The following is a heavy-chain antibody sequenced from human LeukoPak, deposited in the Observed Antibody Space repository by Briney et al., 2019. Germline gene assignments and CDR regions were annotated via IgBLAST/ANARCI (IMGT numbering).Heavy chain of an antibody. V-gene: IGHV3-23*01. J-gene: IGHJ6*02. D-gene: IGHD3-16*01. CDR1: GFTFSSYA. Sequence: PGGSLRLSCEASGFTFSSYAMSWVRQAPGKGLEWVSVIFGNGVKTYYADSLKGRFTISRDNSKSTLYLQMNSLRADDTAVYYCARVGDWSNYFGMDAWGQGTTVSVSS. CDR2: IFGNGVKT. CDR3: ARVGDWSNYFGMDA.